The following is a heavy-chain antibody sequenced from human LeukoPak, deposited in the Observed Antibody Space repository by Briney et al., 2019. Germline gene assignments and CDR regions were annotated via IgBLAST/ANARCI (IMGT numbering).Heavy chain of an antibody. D-gene: IGHD3-22*01. CDR2: IKEVGDVK. J-gene: IGHJ4*02. V-gene: IGHV3-7*02. CDR1: GFTFSSYW. Sequence: GGALRLSCAASGFTFSSYWMTWVRQAPGKGLEWVANIKEVGDVKYYVDSVKGRFTTSTENIKNSLYLQMNSLRAEDTAVYYCARFRPRTYYYDSSGQGTFDHWGQGTLVTV. CDR3: ARFRPRTYYYDSSGQGTFDH.